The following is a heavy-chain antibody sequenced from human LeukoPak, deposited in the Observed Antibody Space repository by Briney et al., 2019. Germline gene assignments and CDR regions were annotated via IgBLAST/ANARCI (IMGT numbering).Heavy chain of an antibody. V-gene: IGHV1-8*01. J-gene: IGHJ4*02. CDR3: ARGLVAAAAVDY. D-gene: IGHD6-13*01. CDR1: GYTFTSYD. CDR2: MNPNSGNT. Sequence: ASVKVSCKASGYTFTSYDINGVRQATGQGLEWMGWMNPNSGNTGYAQKFQGRVTMTRNTSISTAYMELSSLRSEDTAVYYCARGLVAAAAVDYWGQGTLVTVSS.